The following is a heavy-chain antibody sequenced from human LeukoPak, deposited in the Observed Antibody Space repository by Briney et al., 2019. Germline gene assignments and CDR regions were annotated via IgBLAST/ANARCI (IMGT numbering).Heavy chain of an antibody. CDR2: IHTSGST. CDR3: AGRAQTTGWSFDY. J-gene: IGHJ4*02. Sequence: SGTLSLTCFVSGGSITSYHWSWIRQPAGKGLEWIGQIHTSGSTNYNPSLKSRAAMSIDTSKNQFSLELSSVTTADTSVYYCAGRAQTTGWSFDYWGQGALVTVSS. CDR1: GGSITSYH. V-gene: IGHV4-4*07. D-gene: IGHD6-19*01.